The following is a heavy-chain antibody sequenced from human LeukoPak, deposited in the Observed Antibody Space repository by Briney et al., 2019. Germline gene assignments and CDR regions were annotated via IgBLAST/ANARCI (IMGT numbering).Heavy chain of an antibody. J-gene: IGHJ4*02. CDR2: IYYSGST. V-gene: IGHV4-30-4*08. D-gene: IGHD3-10*01. CDR3: ARDRQSGLDY. Sequence: SETLSLTCAVYGGSFSGYYWSWIRQPPGKGLEWIGYIYYSGSTYYNPSLKSRVTISVDTSKNQFSLKLSSVTAADTAVYYCARDRQSGLDYWGQGTLVTVSS. CDR1: GGSFSGYY.